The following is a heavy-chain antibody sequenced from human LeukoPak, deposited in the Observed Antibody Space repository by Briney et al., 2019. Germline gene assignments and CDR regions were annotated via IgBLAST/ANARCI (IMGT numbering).Heavy chain of an antibody. D-gene: IGHD2-15*01. V-gene: IGHV1-2*02. CDR2: INPSSGGT. Sequence: ASVKVSCKASGYTFTGYYMHWVRQAPGQGLEWMGWINPSSGGTNYAQKFQGRVTMTRDTSISTAYMELSRLRSDDTAVYYCARDGTSSSGGSLALVGSIYYGMDVWGQGTTVTVSS. CDR3: ARDGTSSSGGSLALVGSIYYGMDV. CDR1: GYTFTGYY. J-gene: IGHJ6*02.